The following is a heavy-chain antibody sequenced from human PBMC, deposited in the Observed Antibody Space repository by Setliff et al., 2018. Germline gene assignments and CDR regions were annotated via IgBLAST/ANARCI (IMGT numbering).Heavy chain of an antibody. J-gene: IGHJ4*02. CDR3: ASTQRGTSSEC. CDR1: GFTFGDYA. V-gene: IGHV3-49*04. CDR2: IRDKDYDATT. Sequence: QPGGSLRLSCTVSGFTFGDYAMSWVRQAPGKGLEWVGLIRDKDYDATTLYAASVKGRFTMSRDDSRDIGYLQMDSLNSEDTAVYYCASTQRGTSSECWGQGTLVTV. D-gene: IGHD6-6*01.